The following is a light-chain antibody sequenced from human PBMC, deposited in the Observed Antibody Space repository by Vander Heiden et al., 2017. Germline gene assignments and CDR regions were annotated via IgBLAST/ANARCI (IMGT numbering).Light chain of an antibody. Sequence: QLTQSPCSLSSSAGDRVTISCRASQSVSSNFKGWQQKPSNAAKLLLNAGSRRQTRAPSKFSGSGCSTDFILTNSSLQPAESAASYCQQIYGTPYTFGQGTKLEIK. CDR2: AGS. CDR3: QQIYGTPYT. V-gene: IGKV1-39*01. J-gene: IGKJ2*01. CDR1: QSVSSN.